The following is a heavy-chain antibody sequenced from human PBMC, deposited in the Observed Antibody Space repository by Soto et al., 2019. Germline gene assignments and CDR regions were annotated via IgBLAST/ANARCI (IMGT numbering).Heavy chain of an antibody. CDR3: AKAISGYNAPLDY. CDR1: GFTFSSYA. CDR2: ISYDGSNK. V-gene: IGHV3-30-3*01. D-gene: IGHD5-12*01. J-gene: IGHJ4*02. Sequence: GGSLRLSCAASGFTFSSYAMHWVRQAPGKGLEWVAVISYDGSNKYYADSVKGRFTISRDNSKNTLYLQMNSLRAEDTAVYYCAKAISGYNAPLDYWGQGTGVTVSS.